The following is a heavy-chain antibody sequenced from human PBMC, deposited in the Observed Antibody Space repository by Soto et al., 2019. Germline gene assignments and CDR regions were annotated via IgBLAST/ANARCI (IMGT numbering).Heavy chain of an antibody. CDR2: INNSSTTI. CDR1: GFIFSNYG. CDR3: ARVGYCISTSCYASSAFYYYYGMDV. V-gene: IGHV3-48*02. D-gene: IGHD2-2*01. J-gene: IGHJ6*02. Sequence: GGSLRLSCAASGFIFSNYGMNWVRQAPGKGLEWVSYINNSSTTIYYTDSVKGRFTISRDNAKNSLFLQMNSLRDEDTAVYYCARVGYCISTSCYASSAFYYYYGMDVWGQGTTVTVSS.